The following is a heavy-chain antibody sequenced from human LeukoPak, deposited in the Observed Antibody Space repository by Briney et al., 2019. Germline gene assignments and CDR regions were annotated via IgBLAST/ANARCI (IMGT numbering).Heavy chain of an antibody. D-gene: IGHD3-10*02. CDR2: IRQDGSEK. CDR1: GFTFSSYW. CDR3: AELGITMIGGV. Sequence: GGSLRLSCAASGFTFSSYWMSWVRQAPGKGLEWVANIRQDGSEKYYVDSVKGRFTISRDNAKNSLFLQMNSLRAEDTAVYYCAELGITMIGGVWGKGTTVTISS. J-gene: IGHJ6*04. V-gene: IGHV3-7*01.